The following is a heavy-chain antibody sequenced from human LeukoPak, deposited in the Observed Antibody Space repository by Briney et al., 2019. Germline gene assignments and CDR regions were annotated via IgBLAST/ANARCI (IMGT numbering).Heavy chain of an antibody. CDR1: GFTFSSYA. J-gene: IGHJ4*02. CDR2: ITSSGDRA. V-gene: IGHV3-23*01. D-gene: IGHD6-13*01. CDR3: ATRSGYSSSWYPQ. Sequence: PGGSPRLSCAASGFTFSSYAMNWVRQAPGKGLEWLSTITSSGDRAYYADSVKGRFTISRDNSKNTLYLQMNSLRAEDTAVYYCATRSGYSSSWYPQWGQGTLVTVSS.